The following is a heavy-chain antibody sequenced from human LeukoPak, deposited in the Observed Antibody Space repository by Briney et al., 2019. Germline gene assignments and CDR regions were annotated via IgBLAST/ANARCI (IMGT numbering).Heavy chain of an antibody. CDR3: ARDLRAEMATIGNGFGP. D-gene: IGHD5-24*01. Sequence: SVKVSCKASGYTFTSYGISWVRQAPGQGLEWMGWISAYNGNTNYAQKLQGRVTMTTDTSTSTAYMELRSLRSDDTAVYYCARDLRAEMATIGNGFGPWGQGTLVTVSS. V-gene: IGHV1-18*01. CDR1: GYTFTSYG. J-gene: IGHJ5*02. CDR2: ISAYNGNT.